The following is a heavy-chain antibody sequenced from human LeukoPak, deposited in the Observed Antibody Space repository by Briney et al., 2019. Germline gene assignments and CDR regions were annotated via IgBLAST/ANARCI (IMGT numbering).Heavy chain of an antibody. CDR2: IRYDGSNK. V-gene: IGHV3-30*02. J-gene: IGHJ4*02. CDR1: GFPFSSYG. D-gene: IGHD1-26*01. Sequence: GGSLRLSCAASGFPFSSYGMHWVRQAPGKGLEWVAFIRYDGSNKYYADSVKGRFTISRDNSKNTLYLQMNSLRAEDTAVYYCAKDGRMGANPFDYWGQGTLVTVSS. CDR3: AKDGRMGANPFDY.